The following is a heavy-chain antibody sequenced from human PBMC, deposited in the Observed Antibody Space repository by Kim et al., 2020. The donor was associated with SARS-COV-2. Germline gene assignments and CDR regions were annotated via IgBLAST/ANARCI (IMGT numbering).Heavy chain of an antibody. V-gene: IGHV4-34*01. CDR2: INHSGST. Sequence: SETLSLTCAVYGGSFSGYYWSWIRQPPGKGLEWIGEINHSGSTNYNPSLKSRVTISVDTSKNQFSLKLSSVTAADTAVYYCARSGVKGSGNNLDYWGQGTLVTVSS. J-gene: IGHJ4*02. CDR1: GGSFSGYY. D-gene: IGHD1-26*01. CDR3: ARSGVKGSGNNLDY.